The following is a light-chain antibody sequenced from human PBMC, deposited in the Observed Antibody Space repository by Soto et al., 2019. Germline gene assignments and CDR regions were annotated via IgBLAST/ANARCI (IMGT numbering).Light chain of an antibody. J-gene: IGKJ4*01. Sequence: EIVLTQSPATLSLSPGERATLSCRASQSVSNYLAWFQQKPGQAPRLLIYDASNRGTGIPARFSGSGSGTYFTLTISSLEPEDFAVYYCQQRSSWPLLTFGGGTKVEI. V-gene: IGKV3-11*01. CDR3: QQRSSWPLLT. CDR1: QSVSNY. CDR2: DAS.